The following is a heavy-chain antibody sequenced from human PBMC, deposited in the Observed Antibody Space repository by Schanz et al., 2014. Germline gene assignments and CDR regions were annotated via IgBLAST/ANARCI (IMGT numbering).Heavy chain of an antibody. CDR1: GFTVSDHY. CDR3: FSMHYGNSVY. V-gene: IGHV3-72*01. CDR2: VRNRRNSDII. D-gene: IGHD1-7*01. Sequence: EVQLVESGGGLVQPGGSLRLSCAVSGFTVSDHYMDWVRQAPGKGLEWLGRVRNRRNSDIIEYAASVEGRVTISRDESKNSVYLQMNSLQTDDPAVYYCFSMHYGNSVYWGQGTLVTVSS. J-gene: IGHJ4*02.